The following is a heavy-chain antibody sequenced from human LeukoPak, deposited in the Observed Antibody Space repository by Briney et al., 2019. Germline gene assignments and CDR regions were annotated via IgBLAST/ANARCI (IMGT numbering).Heavy chain of an antibody. CDR3: AKSSDYYGSGSFYFDY. Sequence: GRSLRLSCAASGFTFSSYAMHWVRQAPGKGLEWVAVISYDGSNKYYADSVKGRFTISRDNSKNTLYLQMNSLRAEDTAVYYCAKSSDYYGSGSFYFDYWGQGTLVTVSS. CDR1: GFTFSSYA. CDR2: ISYDGSNK. J-gene: IGHJ4*02. V-gene: IGHV3-30-3*02. D-gene: IGHD3-10*01.